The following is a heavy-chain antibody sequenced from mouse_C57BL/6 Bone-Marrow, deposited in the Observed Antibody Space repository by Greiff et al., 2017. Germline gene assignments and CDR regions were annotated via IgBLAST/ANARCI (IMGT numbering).Heavy chain of an antibody. J-gene: IGHJ1*03. CDR3: ARWRAITTAFDV. V-gene: IGHV1-78*01. Sequence: VQLLQSDAELVKPGASVKISCTVSGFTFTDHTIHWMQQTPEQGLEWIGYIYPRDGSTKYNEKFKGKATLTTDKSSSTAYMQLNSLTSEDSAVYFCARWRAITTAFDVWGTGTTVTVSS. D-gene: IGHD1-1*01. CDR1: GFTFTDHT. CDR2: IYPRDGST.